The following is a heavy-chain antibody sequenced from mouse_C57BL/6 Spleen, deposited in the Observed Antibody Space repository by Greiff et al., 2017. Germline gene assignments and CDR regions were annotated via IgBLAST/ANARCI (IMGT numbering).Heavy chain of an antibody. CDR1: GYTFTDYY. CDR2: INPNNGGT. V-gene: IGHV1-26*01. D-gene: IGHD4-1*01. Sequence: EVQLQQSGPELVKPGASVKISCKASGYTFTDYYMNWVKQSHGKSLEWIGDINPNNGGTSYNQKFKGKATLTVDKSSSTAYMELRSLTSEDSAVYYCARTLGRDWYFDVWGTGTTVTVAS. CDR3: ARTLGRDWYFDV. J-gene: IGHJ1*03.